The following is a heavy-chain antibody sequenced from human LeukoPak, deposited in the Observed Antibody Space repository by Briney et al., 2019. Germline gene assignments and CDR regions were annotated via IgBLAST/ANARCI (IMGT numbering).Heavy chain of an antibody. CDR1: GGSISSYY. D-gene: IGHD3-3*01. CDR2: IYYSGST. CDR3: ARRGKTTVFGVVIPYYMDV. Sequence: SETLSLTCTVSGGSISSYYWSWIRQPPGKGLEWIGYIYYSGSTNYNPTLKSRVTISVDTSKNQFSLKLTSVTAADTAVYYCARRGKTTVFGVVIPYYMDVWGKGTTVTVSS. J-gene: IGHJ6*03. V-gene: IGHV4-59*12.